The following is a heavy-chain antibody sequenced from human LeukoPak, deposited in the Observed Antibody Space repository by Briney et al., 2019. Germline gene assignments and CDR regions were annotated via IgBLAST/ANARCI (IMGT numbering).Heavy chain of an antibody. J-gene: IGHJ4*02. CDR3: ATASALFYDSGSYYTFDY. CDR1: GGSISSSKW. CDR2: IYHSGST. V-gene: IGHV4-4*02. Sequence: KPSETLSLTCAVSGGSISSSKWWSWVRQPPGKGLEWIGEIYHSGSTNYNPSLKSRVTISVDKSKNQFSLKLSSVTAADTAVYYCATASALFYDSGSYYTFDYWGQGTLVTVSS. D-gene: IGHD3-10*01.